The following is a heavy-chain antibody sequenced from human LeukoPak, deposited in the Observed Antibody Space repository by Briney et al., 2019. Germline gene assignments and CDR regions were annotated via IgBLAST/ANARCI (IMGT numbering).Heavy chain of an antibody. J-gene: IGHJ5*02. V-gene: IGHV3-74*01. CDR2: INSDGSST. Sequence: PGGSLRLSCAASGFTFSSYWMHWVRQAPGKGLVWVSRINSDGSSTSYADSVKGRFTISRDNAKNTLYLQMNSLRAEDTAVYHCARDEYYYDSSGYYYVGTENWFDPWGQGTLVTVSS. CDR3: ARDEYYYDSSGYYYVGTENWFDP. CDR1: GFTFSSYW. D-gene: IGHD3-22*01.